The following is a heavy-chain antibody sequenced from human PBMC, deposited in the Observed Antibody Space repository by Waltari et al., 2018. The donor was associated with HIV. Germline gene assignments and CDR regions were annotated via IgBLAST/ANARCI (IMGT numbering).Heavy chain of an antibody. D-gene: IGHD2-15*01. Sequence: QVQLQQWGAGLLKPSETLSLTCAVYGGSFSGYYWSWIRQPPGKGLEWIGEINHSGRTNANPSLKSRVTISVDTSKNQFSLKLSSVTAADTAVYYCAREDCSGGSCYSYYYGMDVWGQGTTVTVSS. CDR2: INHSGRT. CDR3: AREDCSGGSCYSYYYGMDV. V-gene: IGHV4-34*01. CDR1: GGSFSGYY. J-gene: IGHJ6*02.